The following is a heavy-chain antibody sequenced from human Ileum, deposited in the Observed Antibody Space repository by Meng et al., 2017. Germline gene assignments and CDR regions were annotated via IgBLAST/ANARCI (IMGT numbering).Heavy chain of an antibody. J-gene: IGHJ4*02. D-gene: IGHD6-6*01. Sequence: VRLARWGAGFVEPSWTLSLTCAVYGGSFSGYYCSWLRQPPGKGLEWIGEINHSGNTNYNPSLKSRVTLSLDTSKNHFSLNLTSVTAADTAVYYCARGRGQQLVRGFGYWGQGTVVTVSS. CDR1: GGSFSGYY. CDR3: ARGRGQQLVRGFGY. CDR2: INHSGNT. V-gene: IGHV4-34*01.